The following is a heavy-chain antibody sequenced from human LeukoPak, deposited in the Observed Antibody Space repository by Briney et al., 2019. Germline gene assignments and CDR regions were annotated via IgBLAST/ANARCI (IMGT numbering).Heavy chain of an antibody. CDR2: ISWNSGSI. Sequence: PGGSLRLSCAASGFTFDDYAMHWVRQAPGKGLEWVSGISWNSGSIGYADSVKGRFTISRDNAKNSLYLQMNSLRAEDTALYYCAKDSSGAMWYYYGMDVWGQGTTVTASS. CDR3: AKDSSGAMWYYYGMDV. J-gene: IGHJ6*02. CDR1: GFTFDDYA. D-gene: IGHD6-19*01. V-gene: IGHV3-9*01.